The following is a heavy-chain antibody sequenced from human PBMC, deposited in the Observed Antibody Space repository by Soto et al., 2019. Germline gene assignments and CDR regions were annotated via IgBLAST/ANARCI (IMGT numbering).Heavy chain of an antibody. CDR3: ARDNTPLRFLEWGNY. D-gene: IGHD3-3*01. J-gene: IGHJ4*02. Sequence: QVQLVQSGAEVKKPGSSVKVSCKASGGTFSSYAISWVRQAPGQGLEWMGGIIPIFGTANYAQKFQGRVTITADESTSTAYMELSSLRSEDKDVYYCARDNTPLRFLEWGNYWGQGNLVTVS. V-gene: IGHV1-69*01. CDR1: GGTFSSYA. CDR2: IIPIFGTA.